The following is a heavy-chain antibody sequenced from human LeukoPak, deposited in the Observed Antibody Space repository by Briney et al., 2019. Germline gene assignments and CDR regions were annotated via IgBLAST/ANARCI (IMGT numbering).Heavy chain of an antibody. CDR3: ARHRIAAAGPEFDY. Sequence: GESLKISCKGSGYSFTSYWIGWVRQMPGKGLEWRVIIYPGDSDTRYSPSFQGQVTISADKSISTAYLQSSSLKASDPAMYYCARHRIAAAGPEFDYWGQGTLVTVSS. CDR2: IYPGDSDT. J-gene: IGHJ4*02. CDR1: GYSFTSYW. V-gene: IGHV5-51*01. D-gene: IGHD6-13*01.